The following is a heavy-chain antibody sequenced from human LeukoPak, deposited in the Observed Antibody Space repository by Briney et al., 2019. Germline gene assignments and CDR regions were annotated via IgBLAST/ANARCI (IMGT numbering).Heavy chain of an antibody. CDR1: GFSFSTYA. Sequence: GGSLRLSCAASGFSFSTYAMNWVRQAPGKGLEWVSAISGSDDSTYYAESVKGRFTISRDNSKNTLLLQMNSLRDEDTAVYYCAKFACTSTSCYNNFWGQGTLVTVSS. D-gene: IGHD2-2*02. V-gene: IGHV3-23*01. CDR2: ISGSDDST. J-gene: IGHJ1*01. CDR3: AKFACTSTSCYNNF.